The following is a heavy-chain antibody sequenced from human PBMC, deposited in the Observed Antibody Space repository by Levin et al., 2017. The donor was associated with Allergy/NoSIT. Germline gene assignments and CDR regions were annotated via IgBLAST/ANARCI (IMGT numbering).Heavy chain of an antibody. J-gene: IGHJ5*02. D-gene: IGHD3-3*01. V-gene: IGHV3-23*01. Sequence: AGGSLRLSCAASGFTFSSYAMSWVRQAPGKGLEWVSAISGSGGSTYYADSVKGRFTISRDNSKNTLYLQMNSLRAEDTAVYYCAKDIGLGTISMFDPWGQGTLVTVSS. CDR1: GFTFSSYA. CDR3: AKDIGLGTISMFDP. CDR2: ISGSGGST.